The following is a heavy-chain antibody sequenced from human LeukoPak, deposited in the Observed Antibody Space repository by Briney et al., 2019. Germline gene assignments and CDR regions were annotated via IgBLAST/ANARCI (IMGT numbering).Heavy chain of an antibody. V-gene: IGHV3-21*01. D-gene: IGHD2-21*01. CDR3: ARFRSGGDYCMDV. CDR1: GFTVSSNY. Sequence: GGSLRLSCAASGFTVSSNYMSWVRQAPGKGLEWVSSISSSSSYIYYADSVKGRFTISRDNAKNSLYLQMNSLRAEDTAVYYCARFRSGGDYCMDVWGKGTTVTVSS. J-gene: IGHJ6*03. CDR2: ISSSSSYI.